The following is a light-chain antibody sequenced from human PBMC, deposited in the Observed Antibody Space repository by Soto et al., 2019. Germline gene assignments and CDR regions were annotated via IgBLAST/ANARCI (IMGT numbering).Light chain of an antibody. Sequence: DIKMTQSPSTPSASVGDRVTITCRASQSISSWLAWYPHKPGKAPNLLIYGISTRETGIPARFICSGAGAECSRTISSLQYEDVQVGDCQQYSKWPITFGQGTRLENK. CDR3: QQYSKWPIT. J-gene: IGKJ5*01. V-gene: IGKV1-5*01. CDR2: GIS. CDR1: QSISSW.